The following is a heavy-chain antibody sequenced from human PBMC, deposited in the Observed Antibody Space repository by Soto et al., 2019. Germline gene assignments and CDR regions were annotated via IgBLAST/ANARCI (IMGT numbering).Heavy chain of an antibody. D-gene: IGHD2-21*02. CDR3: ARGDSNRGFAFDA. V-gene: IGHV3-23*01. CDR1: GYVFSNYA. CDR2: IDGSGAA. J-gene: IGHJ3*01. Sequence: EVQLLESGGDLGQPGGSLRLSCVASGYVFSNYAMAWVRQVPGKGLQWVSRIDGSGAAHYGDSVKGRFTMSRDKSKNTRFLQLDTLRVEDTAVYFWARGDSNRGFAFDAWGHVTWVAVSS.